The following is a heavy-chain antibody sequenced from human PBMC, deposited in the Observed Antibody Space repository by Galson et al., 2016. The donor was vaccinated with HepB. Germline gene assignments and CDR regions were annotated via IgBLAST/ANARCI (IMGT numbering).Heavy chain of an antibody. CDR1: GYTFTKYA. CDR3: AGATEIPGTYWFDP. CDR2: INTNTGNP. Sequence: SVKVSCKASGYTFTKYAINWVRRAPGQGLEWMGWINTNTGNPTYAQGFTGRFVFSLDTSVSTTYLQISSLKADDTALYFCAGATEIPGTYWFDPWGQGTLVTVSS. D-gene: IGHD1-20*01. J-gene: IGHJ5*02. V-gene: IGHV7-4-1*02.